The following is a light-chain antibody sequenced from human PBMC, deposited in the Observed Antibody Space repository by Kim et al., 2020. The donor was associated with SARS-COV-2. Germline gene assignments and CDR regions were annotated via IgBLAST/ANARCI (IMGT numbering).Light chain of an antibody. V-gene: IGKV3-15*01. J-gene: IGKJ1*01. CDR3: QQYNDWPA. CDR2: GAF. Sequence: SACPGEGATLSWRASQSVSSNLAWYQQKPGRAPRLLIYGAFTRATGIPARFSGSGSGSEYNLTINSLQSEDFASYFCQQYNDWPAFGQGTKVDIK. CDR1: QSVSSN.